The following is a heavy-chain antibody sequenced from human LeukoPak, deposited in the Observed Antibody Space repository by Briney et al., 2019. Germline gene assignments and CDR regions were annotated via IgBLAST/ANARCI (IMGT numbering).Heavy chain of an antibody. J-gene: IGHJ4*02. CDR1: GYTFTSYA. Sequence: ASVKVSCKASGYTFTSYAMHWVRQAPGQRLEWMGWINAGNGNTKYSQGFQGRVTITRDTSASTAYMELSSLRSEDMAVYYCARASGRGTMIVVDFDYWGQGTLVTVSS. CDR2: INAGNGNT. CDR3: ARASGRGTMIVVDFDY. D-gene: IGHD3-22*01. V-gene: IGHV1-3*03.